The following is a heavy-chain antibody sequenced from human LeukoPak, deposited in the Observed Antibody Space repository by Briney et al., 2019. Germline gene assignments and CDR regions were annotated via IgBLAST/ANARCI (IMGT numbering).Heavy chain of an antibody. D-gene: IGHD2-2*01. Sequence: LSLTCXVYGGSFSGYYWSWIRQPPGKGLEWVGEXNHSGSTNYNPSLKRRVTISVDTSKNQFSLKLSSVTAADTAVYYCARGGRYCSSTSCYGYYYYGMDVWGKGTTVTVPS. CDR2: XNHSGST. CDR1: GGSFSGYY. J-gene: IGHJ6*04. CDR3: ARGGRYCSSTSCYGYYYYGMDV. V-gene: IGHV4-34*01.